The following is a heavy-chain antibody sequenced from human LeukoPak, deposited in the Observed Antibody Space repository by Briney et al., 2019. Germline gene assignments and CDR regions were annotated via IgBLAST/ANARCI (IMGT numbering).Heavy chain of an antibody. V-gene: IGHV3-23*01. CDR2: ISGSGGST. CDR1: GFTFSSYA. CDR3: AKEPGIAAAGTYYYYYYMDV. Sequence: QAGGSLRLSCAASGFTFSSYAMSWVRQAPGKGLEWVSAISGSGGSTYYADSVKGQFTISRDNSKNTLYLQMNSLRAEDTAVYYCAKEPGIAAAGTYYYYYYMDVWGKGTTVTVSS. D-gene: IGHD6-13*01. J-gene: IGHJ6*03.